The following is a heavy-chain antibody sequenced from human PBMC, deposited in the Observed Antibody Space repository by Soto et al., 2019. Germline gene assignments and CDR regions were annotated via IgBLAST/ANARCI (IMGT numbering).Heavy chain of an antibody. CDR1: GYTFTSYG. CDR2: ISAYNGNT. Sequence: ASVKVSCKASGYTFTSYGISWVRQAPGQGLEWMGWISAYNGNTNYAQKLQGRVTMTTDTSTSTAYMELRSLRSDDTAVYYCARGSGPEIGHVRKQQLVSFDYWGQGTLVTVSS. V-gene: IGHV1-18*01. CDR3: ARGSGPEIGHVRKQQLVSFDY. J-gene: IGHJ4*02. D-gene: IGHD6-13*01.